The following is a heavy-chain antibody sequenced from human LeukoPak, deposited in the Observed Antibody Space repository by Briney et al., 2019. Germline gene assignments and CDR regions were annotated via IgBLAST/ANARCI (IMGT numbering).Heavy chain of an antibody. CDR3: ARNYYDTNDYVYWGQGTLVTVSY. Sequence: ASVKVSCKASGYTFTGYYIHWVRQAPGQGLEWMGWINPNSGGTNYAQEFQGRVTMTRDTSISTAYMGLKRLRSDDTAMYYCARNYYDTNDYVYWGQGTLVTVSYWGQGTLVTVSS. CDR2: INPNSGGT. CDR1: GYTFTGYY. J-gene: IGHJ4*02. V-gene: IGHV1-2*02. D-gene: IGHD3-22*01.